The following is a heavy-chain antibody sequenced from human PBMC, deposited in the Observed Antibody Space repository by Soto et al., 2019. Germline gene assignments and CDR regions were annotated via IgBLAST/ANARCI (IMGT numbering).Heavy chain of an antibody. Sequence: ASLKVSCKASGGTFSSYAISWVRQAPGQGLEWMGWISAYNGNTNYAQKLQGRVTMTTDTSTSTAYMELRSLRSDDTAVYYCARDPREDMVRGVIIDYYYYYYGMDVWGQGTTVTVS. D-gene: IGHD3-10*01. J-gene: IGHJ6*02. CDR1: GGTFSSYA. CDR2: ISAYNGNT. CDR3: ARDPREDMVRGVIIDYYYYYYGMDV. V-gene: IGHV1-18*01.